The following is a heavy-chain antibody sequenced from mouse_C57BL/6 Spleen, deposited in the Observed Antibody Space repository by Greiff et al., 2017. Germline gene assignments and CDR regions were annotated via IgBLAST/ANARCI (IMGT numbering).Heavy chain of an antibody. CDR2: IDPSDSYT. J-gene: IGHJ2*01. Sequence: QVQLQQPGAELVMPGASVKLSCKASGYTFTSYWMHWVKQRPGQGLGWIGEIDPSDSYTNYNQKFKGKSTLTVDKSSSTAYMQLSSLTSEDSAVYYCARSDYSKNFDYWGQGTTLTVSS. V-gene: IGHV1-69*01. D-gene: IGHD2-5*01. CDR3: ARSDYSKNFDY. CDR1: GYTFTSYW.